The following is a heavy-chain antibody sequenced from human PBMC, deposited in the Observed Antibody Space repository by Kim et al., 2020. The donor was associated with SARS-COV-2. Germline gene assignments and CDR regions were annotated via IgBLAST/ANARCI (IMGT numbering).Heavy chain of an antibody. Sequence: GGSLRLSCAASGFSVSVTYMSWVRQAPGRGLEWVSVLYTGGSSYYADSVKGRFIISRDDPENTLYLRMNSLSAEDTAVYFCASVVAEIRDYYYMDVWGKGTTVTVSS. CDR2: LYTGGSS. CDR3: ASVVAEIRDYYYMDV. V-gene: IGHV3-53*01. D-gene: IGHD2-15*01. CDR1: GFSVSVTY. J-gene: IGHJ6*03.